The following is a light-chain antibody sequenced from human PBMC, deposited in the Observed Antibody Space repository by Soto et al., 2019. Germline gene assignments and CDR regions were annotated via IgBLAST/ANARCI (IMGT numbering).Light chain of an antibody. CDR1: SSDVGGSNF. V-gene: IGLV2-14*01. J-gene: IGLJ2*01. Sequence: QSALTQPASVSGSPGQSITISCTGTSSDVGGSNFVSWYQQHPGKAPKLMIYDVSNRPSGVPNRFSGSKSGNTASLTIFGLLAEAEADYYCSSHTPSITLVFGGGTKLTVL. CDR3: SSHTPSITLV. CDR2: DVS.